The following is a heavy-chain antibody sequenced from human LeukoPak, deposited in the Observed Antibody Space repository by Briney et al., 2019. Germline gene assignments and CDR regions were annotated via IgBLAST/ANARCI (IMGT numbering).Heavy chain of an antibody. CDR3: ARGYVWGSYTDY. CDR2: ISSSGSTI. V-gene: IGHV3-48*03. Sequence: GGSLRLSCAASGFTFSSYEMNWVRQAPGKGLEWVSYISSSGSTIYYADSVKGRFTISRDNAKNSLYLQMNSLRAEDTAVYYCARGYVWGSYTDYWGQGTLVTVSS. D-gene: IGHD3-16*01. CDR1: GFTFSSYE. J-gene: IGHJ4*02.